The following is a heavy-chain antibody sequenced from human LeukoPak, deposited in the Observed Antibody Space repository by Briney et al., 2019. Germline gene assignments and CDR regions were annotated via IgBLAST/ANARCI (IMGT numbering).Heavy chain of an antibody. CDR3: ARDKAVTTEVTQYFQH. Sequence: ASVKVSCKASGYTFTSYGISWVRQAPGQGLEWMGWISAYNGYTDYAQNLQFRVTMTTDTPTSTAYMELRSLRSDDTAVYYCARDKAVTTEVTQYFQHWGQGTLVTVSS. CDR2: ISAYNGYT. V-gene: IGHV1-18*01. J-gene: IGHJ1*01. D-gene: IGHD4-23*01. CDR1: GYTFTSYG.